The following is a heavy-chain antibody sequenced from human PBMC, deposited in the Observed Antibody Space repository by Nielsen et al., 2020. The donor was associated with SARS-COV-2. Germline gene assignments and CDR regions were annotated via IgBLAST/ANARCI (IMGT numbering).Heavy chain of an antibody. Sequence: SETLSLTCTVSGGSISSYYWSWIRQPPGKGLEWIGYIYYSGSTYYNPSLKSRVTISVDTSKNQFSLKLSSVTAADTAVYYCARGIVVVARKLLTNWFDPWGQGTLVTVSS. D-gene: IGHD2-15*01. J-gene: IGHJ5*02. CDR3: ARGIVVVARKLLTNWFDP. CDR1: GGSISSYY. V-gene: IGHV4-59*08. CDR2: IYYSGST.